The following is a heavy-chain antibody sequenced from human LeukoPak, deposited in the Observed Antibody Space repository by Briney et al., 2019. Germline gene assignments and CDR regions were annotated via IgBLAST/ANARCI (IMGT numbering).Heavy chain of an antibody. CDR1: GFTFSSYS. D-gene: IGHD2-2*01. V-gene: IGHV3-48*04. Sequence: SGGSLRLSCAASGFTFSSYSMNWVRQAPGKGLEWVSYISSSSSTIYNADSVKGRFTISRDNAKNSLYLQMNSLRAEDKAVYYCARDGCSSTSCQPGYKDYYYMDVWGKGTTVTVS. J-gene: IGHJ6*03. CDR2: ISSSSSTI. CDR3: ARDGCSSTSCQPGYKDYYYMDV.